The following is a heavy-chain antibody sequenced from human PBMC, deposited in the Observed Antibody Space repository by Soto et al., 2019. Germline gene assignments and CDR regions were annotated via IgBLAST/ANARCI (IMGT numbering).Heavy chain of an antibody. Sequence: GGALRLSCAASGFTFSSYGMHGCRQAPGRGLEWVAVISYDGSNKYYADSVKGRFTISRDNSKNTLYLQMNSLRAEDTAVYYCAKDFLITGSNIYY. V-gene: IGHV3-30*18. CDR2: ISYDGSNK. CDR1: GFTFSSYG. CDR3: AKDFLITGSNIYY. J-gene: IGHJ6*01. D-gene: IGHD1-20*01.